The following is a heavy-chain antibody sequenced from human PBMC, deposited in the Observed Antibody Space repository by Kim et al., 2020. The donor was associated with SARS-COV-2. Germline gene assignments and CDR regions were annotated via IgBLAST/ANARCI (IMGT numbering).Heavy chain of an antibody. J-gene: IGHJ5*02. D-gene: IGHD2-2*02. CDR1: GGTFSSYA. CDR3: ARGGCSSTSCYIGWFDP. CDR2: IIPILGIA. Sequence: SVKVSCKTSGGTFSSYAISWVRQAPGQGLEWMGRIIPILGIANYAQKFQGRVTITADKSTSTAYMELSSLRSEDTAVHYCARGGCSSTSCYIGWFDPWG. V-gene: IGHV1-69*04.